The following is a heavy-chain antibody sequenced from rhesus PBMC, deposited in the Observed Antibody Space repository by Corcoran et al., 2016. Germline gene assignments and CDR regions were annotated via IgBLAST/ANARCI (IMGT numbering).Heavy chain of an antibody. J-gene: IGHJ4*01. D-gene: IGHD6-13*01. V-gene: IGHV4-127*01. CDR2: IGGMTGST. CDR1: GYSISSGYG. CDR3: ARKGYSSWSFDY. Sequence: QVQLQESGPGLVKPSETLSLTCAVSGYSISSGYGWSWIRQPPGKGLEWIGYIGGMTGSTNYNPSHKSLVTISKDSSKNQCSLKLSSVTAADTAVYYCARKGYSSWSFDYWGQGVLVTVSS.